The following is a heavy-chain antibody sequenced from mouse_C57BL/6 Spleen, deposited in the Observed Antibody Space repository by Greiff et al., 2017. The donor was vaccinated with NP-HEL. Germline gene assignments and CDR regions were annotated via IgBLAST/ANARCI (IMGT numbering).Heavy chain of an antibody. CDR2: IDPENGDT. D-gene: IGHD1-1*01. CDR1: GFNIKDDY. J-gene: IGHJ2*01. CDR3: TRAYGSSLFFDY. V-gene: IGHV14-4*01. Sequence: EVQLQQSGAELVRPGASVKLSCTASGFNIKDDYMHWVKQRPEQGLEWIGWIDPENGDTEYASKFQGKATITADTSSNTAYLQLSSLTSEDTAVYYCTRAYGSSLFFDYGGQGTTLTVSS.